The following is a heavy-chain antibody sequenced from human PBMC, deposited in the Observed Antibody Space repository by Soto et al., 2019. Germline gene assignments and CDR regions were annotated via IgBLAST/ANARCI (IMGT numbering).Heavy chain of an antibody. CDR3: ARDREWERRGGYNWFDP. V-gene: IGHV1-18*01. Sequence: QVQLVQSGAEVKKPGASVKVSCKASGYTFTSYGISWVRQAPGQGLEWMGWISAYNGNTNYGQKLQGRVTMTTDTSTSTAYMELRSLRSDDTAVYYCARDREWERRGGYNWFDPWGQGTLVTVSS. CDR1: GYTFTSYG. CDR2: ISAYNGNT. D-gene: IGHD1-26*01. J-gene: IGHJ5*02.